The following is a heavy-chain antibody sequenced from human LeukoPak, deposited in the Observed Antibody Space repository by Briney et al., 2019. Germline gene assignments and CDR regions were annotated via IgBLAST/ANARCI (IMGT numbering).Heavy chain of an antibody. D-gene: IGHD4-23*01. V-gene: IGHV1-3*01. CDR3: ARDDGGTLNY. CDR1: GYTFTTYP. CDR2: INAGNGNT. J-gene: IGHJ4*02. Sequence: ASVKVSCKASGYTFTTYPMHWVRQAPGQRLEWMGWINAGNGNTKYSRKFQGRVTITRDTSASTAYMELSSLRSEDTAVYYCARDDGGTLNYWDQGALVTVSS.